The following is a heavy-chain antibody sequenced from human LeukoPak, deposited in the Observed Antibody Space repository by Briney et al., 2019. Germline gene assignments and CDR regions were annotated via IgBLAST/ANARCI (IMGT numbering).Heavy chain of an antibody. D-gene: IGHD2-21*02. V-gene: IGHV5-51*01. J-gene: IGHJ4*02. Sequence: LGESLKISCEGSGYSFSNYWIGWVRQMPGKGLEWMGIIYPGDYETRYSPSFQGLVTISVDKSISTAYPQWSSLKASDTAMYYCAIPPGYCGNDCSFDHWGQGTLVTVSS. CDR2: IYPGDYET. CDR3: AIPPGYCGNDCSFDH. CDR1: GYSFSNYW.